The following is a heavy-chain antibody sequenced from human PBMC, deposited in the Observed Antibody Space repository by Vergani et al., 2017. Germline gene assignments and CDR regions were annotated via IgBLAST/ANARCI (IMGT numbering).Heavy chain of an antibody. CDR1: GYIFSNFW. V-gene: IGHV5-51*01. CDR2: IYPGDSDT. D-gene: IGHD6-13*01. CDR3: ARGGIRGQLVTGFDY. Sequence: EKQLVQSGSETKKPGESLKISCQAFGYIFSNFWIGWVRQRPGRGLEWMGIIYPGDSDTRYSPSFQGQVTISADKSISTAYLQWSSLKASDTAMYYCARGGIRGQLVTGFDYWGQGTLVTVSS. J-gene: IGHJ4*02.